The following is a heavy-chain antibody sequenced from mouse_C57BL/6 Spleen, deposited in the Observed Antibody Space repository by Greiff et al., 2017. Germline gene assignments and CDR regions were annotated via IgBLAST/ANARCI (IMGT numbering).Heavy chain of an antibody. Sequence: EVKLQESGGGLVKPGGSLKLSCAASGFTFSSYAMSWVRQTPEKRLEWVATISDGGSYTYYPDNVKGRFTISRDNAKNNLYLQMSHLKSEDTAMYYCARDEGTGFDYWGQGTTLTVSS. D-gene: IGHD4-1*01. CDR2: ISDGGSYT. V-gene: IGHV5-4*01. J-gene: IGHJ2*01. CDR1: GFTFSSYA. CDR3: ARDEGTGFDY.